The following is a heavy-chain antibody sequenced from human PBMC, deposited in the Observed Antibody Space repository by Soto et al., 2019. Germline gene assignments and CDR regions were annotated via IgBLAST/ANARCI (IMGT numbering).Heavy chain of an antibody. J-gene: IGHJ4*02. CDR2: IYYSGST. Sequence: QVQLQESGPGLVKPSETLSLTCTVSGGSISSYYWSWIRQPPGKGLEWIGYIYYSGSTNYNPSLXSXVXIXXDTSKNQFSLKLSSVTAADTAVYYCARRYGSCFDYWCQGTLVTVSS. V-gene: IGHV4-59*08. CDR3: ARRYGSCFDY. CDR1: GGSISSYY. D-gene: IGHD5-18*01.